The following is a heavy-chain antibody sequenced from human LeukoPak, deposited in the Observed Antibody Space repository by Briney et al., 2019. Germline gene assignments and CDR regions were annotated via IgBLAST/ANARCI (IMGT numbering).Heavy chain of an antibody. CDR1: GFTFSSYW. CDR3: ARVGINYYGSGSSDYYYYYMDV. V-gene: IGHV3-7*01. J-gene: IGHJ6*03. D-gene: IGHD3-10*01. CDR2: IKQDGSEK. Sequence: PGGSLRLSCAASGFTFSSYWMSWVRQAPGKGLEWVANIKQDGSEKYYVDSVKGRFTISRDNAKNSLYLQMNSLRAEDTAVYYCARVGINYYGSGSSDYYYYYMDVWGKGTTVTVSS.